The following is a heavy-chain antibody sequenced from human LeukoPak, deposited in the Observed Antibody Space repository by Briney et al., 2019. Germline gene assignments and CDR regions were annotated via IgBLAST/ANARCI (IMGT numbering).Heavy chain of an antibody. Sequence: SVKVSCKASGGTFSSYAISWVRQAPGQGLEWMGGIIPIFGTANYAQKFQGRVTITADESTSTAYMELSSLRSEDTAVYYCARVPTYYYDSSGYYFDYRGQGTLVTVSS. J-gene: IGHJ4*02. V-gene: IGHV1-69*13. CDR2: IIPIFGTA. CDR3: ARVPTYYYDSSGYYFDY. D-gene: IGHD3-22*01. CDR1: GGTFSSYA.